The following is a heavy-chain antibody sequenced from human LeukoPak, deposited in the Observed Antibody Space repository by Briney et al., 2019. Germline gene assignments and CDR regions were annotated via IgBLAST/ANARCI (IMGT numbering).Heavy chain of an antibody. CDR2: INPNSGGT. J-gene: IGHJ4*02. Sequence: ASVKVSCKASGYTFTGYYMHWVRQAPGQGLEWMGWINPNSGGTNYAQKFQGRVTMTRDTSISTAYMELSSLRSEDTAVYYRARGSGGLIDYWGQGTLVTVSS. D-gene: IGHD4/OR15-4a*01. CDR1: GYTFTGYY. CDR3: ARGSGGLIDY. V-gene: IGHV1-2*02.